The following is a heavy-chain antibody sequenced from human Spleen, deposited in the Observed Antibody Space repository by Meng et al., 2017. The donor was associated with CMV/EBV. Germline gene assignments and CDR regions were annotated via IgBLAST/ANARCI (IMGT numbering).Heavy chain of an antibody. CDR2: IYRSGST. CDR1: GFTCSRSA. D-gene: IGHD2/OR15-2a*01. Sequence: CAADGFTCSRSAMTWVRQAPGKGLEWVELIYRSGSTLYGDSVKGRFTISRDNSKNTLYLHMNSLRVEDTAVYYCAKDQYSNSWLEYWGRGTLVTVSS. CDR3: AKDQYSNSWLEY. J-gene: IGHJ1*01. V-gene: IGHV3-23*03.